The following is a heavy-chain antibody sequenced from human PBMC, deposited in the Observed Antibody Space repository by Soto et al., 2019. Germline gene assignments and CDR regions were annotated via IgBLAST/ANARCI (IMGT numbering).Heavy chain of an antibody. CDR1: GFTVSSNY. CDR2: IYSGGST. J-gene: IGHJ6*02. Sequence: VGSLRLSCAASGFTVSSNYMSWVRQAPGKGLEWVSVIYSGGSTYYADSVKGRFTISRDNSKNTLYLQMNSLRAEDTAVYYCARDREGYCRSNSCYDGMDVWGQGTTVTVSS. CDR3: ARDREGYCRSNSCYDGMDV. D-gene: IGHD2-2*01. V-gene: IGHV3-53*01.